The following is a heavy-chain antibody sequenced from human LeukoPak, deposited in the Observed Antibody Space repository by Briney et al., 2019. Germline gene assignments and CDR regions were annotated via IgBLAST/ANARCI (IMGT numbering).Heavy chain of an antibody. D-gene: IGHD3-10*01. CDR2: THYRGDI. Sequence: PETLSLTCSVSGASVSSDYWNWIRQSPGRGLEWIGYTHYRGDINYNPSLKSRLTMSVDASSNQVSLKLSSVTAADAAVYYCGRNLGSGSDHWGQGTLVTVSS. CDR3: GRNLGSGSDH. V-gene: IGHV4-59*02. CDR1: GASVSSDY. J-gene: IGHJ4*02.